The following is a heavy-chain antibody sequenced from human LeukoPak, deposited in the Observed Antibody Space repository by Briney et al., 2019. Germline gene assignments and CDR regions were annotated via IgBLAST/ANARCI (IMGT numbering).Heavy chain of an antibody. V-gene: IGHV1-2*02. CDR1: GYTFTGYY. D-gene: IGHD3-10*01. CDR2: INPNSGGT. J-gene: IGHJ6*03. CDR3: ARALYGSGSYYWYYYYYMDV. Sequence: ASVKVSCKASGYTFTGYYMHWVRQAPGQGLEWMGWINPNSGGTNYAQKFQGRVTMTRNTSISTAYMELSSLRSEDTAVYYCARALYGSGSYYWYYYYYMDVWGKGTTVTISS.